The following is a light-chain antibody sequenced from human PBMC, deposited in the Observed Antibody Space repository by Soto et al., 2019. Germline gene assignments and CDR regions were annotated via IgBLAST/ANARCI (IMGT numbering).Light chain of an antibody. CDR2: DAS. CDR3: QQCSSSPLT. CDR1: QNIENNY. Sequence: EIVLTQSPGTLSLSPGERATLSCSASQNIENNYLAWYQQKPGQAPRLLIDDASSRATGVPDRFSGSGSGTDFTLTISRLEPEDFAVYFCQQCSSSPLTFGGGTKLELK. J-gene: IGKJ4*01. V-gene: IGKV3-20*01.